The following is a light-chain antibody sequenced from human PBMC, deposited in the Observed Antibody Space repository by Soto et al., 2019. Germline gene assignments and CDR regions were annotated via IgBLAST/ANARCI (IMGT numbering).Light chain of an antibody. CDR2: DVS. CDR3: SSYTSSSTYV. CDR1: SSDVGGYNY. J-gene: IGLJ1*01. Sequence: QSVLTQPASVSGSLGQSITISCTGTSSDVGGYNYVSWYQQHPGKAPKLMIYDVSHRPSGVSNRFSGSKSGNTASLTISGLQTEDEADYYCSSYTSSSTYVFGVGTKVTVL. V-gene: IGLV2-14*01.